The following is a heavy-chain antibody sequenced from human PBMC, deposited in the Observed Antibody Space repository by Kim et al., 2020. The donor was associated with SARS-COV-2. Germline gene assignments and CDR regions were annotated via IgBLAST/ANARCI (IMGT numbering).Heavy chain of an antibody. Sequence: GGSLRLSCAASGFTFDDYAMHWVRQAPGKGLEWVSGISWNSGSIGYADSVKGRFTISRDNAKNSLYLQMNSLRAEDTAMYYCAKDEAAVAGAFDYWGQGT. CDR1: GFTFDDYA. CDR2: ISWNSGSI. V-gene: IGHV3-9*01. CDR3: AKDEAAVAGAFDY. J-gene: IGHJ4*02. D-gene: IGHD6-19*01.